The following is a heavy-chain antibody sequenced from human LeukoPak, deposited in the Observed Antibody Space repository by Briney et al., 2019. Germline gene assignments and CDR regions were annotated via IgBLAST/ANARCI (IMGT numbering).Heavy chain of an antibody. J-gene: IGHJ4*02. Sequence: TGGSLRLSCAASGLTFSSYGMHWVRQAPGKGLEWVTFIRYDGSNKYYADSVKGRFTISRGTSKNTLYLQMNSLRAEDTAVYYSANTDLRLGELSLGSYWGQRTLVTVSS. V-gene: IGHV3-30*02. CDR3: ANTDLRLGELSLGSY. CDR2: IRYDGSNK. D-gene: IGHD3-16*02. CDR1: GLTFSSYG.